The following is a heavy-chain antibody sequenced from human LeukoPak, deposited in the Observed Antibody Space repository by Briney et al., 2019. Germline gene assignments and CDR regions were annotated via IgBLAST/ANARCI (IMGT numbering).Heavy chain of an antibody. D-gene: IGHD3-10*01. J-gene: IGHJ4*02. CDR3: ARSFYGSSLDY. Sequence: GESLKISCRGSGYIFTNYWIGWVRQMPGKGLEWMGIIYPGDSDTRYSPSFQGQVTISADKSISTAYLQWSSLEASDTAIYYCARSFYGSSLDYWGQGTLVTVSS. CDR2: IYPGDSDT. CDR1: GYIFTNYW. V-gene: IGHV5-51*01.